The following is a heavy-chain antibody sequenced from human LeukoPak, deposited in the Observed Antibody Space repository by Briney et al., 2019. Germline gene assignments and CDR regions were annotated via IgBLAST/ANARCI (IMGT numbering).Heavy chain of an antibody. CDR1: GFTFNNYA. V-gene: IGHV3-23*01. CDR2: TSGSGGSA. D-gene: IGHD3-22*01. J-gene: IGHJ4*02. CDR3: AKGPYSDSSGYYPVPDY. Sequence: GRSLRLSCAASGFTFNNYAMTWVRQAPGKGLEWVSGTSGSGGSAFYADSVQGRFTISRDNSKNTLYLQMNSLRSEDTAVYYCAKGPYSDSSGYYPVPDYWGQGTLVTVSS.